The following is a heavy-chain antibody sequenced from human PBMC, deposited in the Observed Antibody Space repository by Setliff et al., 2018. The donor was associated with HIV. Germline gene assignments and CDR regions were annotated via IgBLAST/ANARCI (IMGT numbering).Heavy chain of an antibody. CDR1: GGTFSSYA. Sequence: SVKVSCKASGGTFSSYAISWVRQAPGQGLEWMGGIIPILGIANYAQKFQGRVTITADKSTSTAYMELSSLRSEDTAVYYCARDPSAFGHWWLAHYWGQGTLVTVSS. J-gene: IGHJ4*02. CDR2: IIPILGIA. CDR3: ARDPSAFGHWWLAHY. V-gene: IGHV1-69*10. D-gene: IGHD2-8*02.